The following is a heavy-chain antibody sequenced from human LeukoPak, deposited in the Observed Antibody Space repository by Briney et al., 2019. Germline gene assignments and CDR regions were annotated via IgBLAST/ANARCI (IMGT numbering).Heavy chain of an antibody. V-gene: IGHV4-39*07. CDR2: FYYTGST. CDR1: GGSVSSNSFY. J-gene: IGHJ4*02. Sequence: SETLSLTCTVSGGSVSSNSFYWGWIRQPPGKGLEWIGSFYYTGSTYYNPSLKSRVTISVDTSKNQFSLKLSSVTAADTAVYYCARGAYDSSGYFDYWGQGTLVTVSS. D-gene: IGHD3-22*01. CDR3: ARGAYDSSGYFDY.